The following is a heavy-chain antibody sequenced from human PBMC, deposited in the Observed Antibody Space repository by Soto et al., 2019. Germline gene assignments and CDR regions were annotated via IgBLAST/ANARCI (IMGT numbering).Heavy chain of an antibody. J-gene: IGHJ4*02. Sequence: QVQLVQSGAEVKKPGASVKVSCKASGYTFTSYGISWVRQAPGQGLEWIGWISDYYGNTNYAQELQGRVTMTTGTSTSTAYMELRCRRSDDRAVYYCARSGVWEPRDYWGQGTLVTVSS. CDR2: ISDYYGNT. V-gene: IGHV1-18*01. D-gene: IGHD1-26*01. CDR3: ARSGVWEPRDY. CDR1: GYTFTSYG.